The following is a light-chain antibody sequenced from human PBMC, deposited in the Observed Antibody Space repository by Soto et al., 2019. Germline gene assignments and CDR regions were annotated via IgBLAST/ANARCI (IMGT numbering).Light chain of an antibody. Sequence: EIVMTQSPATLSVSPGERANLSCRASQSVSSNLAWYQQKHGQAPRLLIYGASTRATGIPARFSGSGSGTEFTLTISSLQSEDFAVYYCQQYNNWPPRGFTFGPGTKVDIK. CDR1: QSVSSN. V-gene: IGKV3-15*01. J-gene: IGKJ3*01. CDR2: GAS. CDR3: QQYNNWPPRGFT.